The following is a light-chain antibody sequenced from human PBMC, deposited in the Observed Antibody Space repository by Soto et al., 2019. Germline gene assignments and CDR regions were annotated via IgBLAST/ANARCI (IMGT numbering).Light chain of an antibody. V-gene: IGLV2-11*01. CDR1: SSDVGGYNY. CDR2: DVS. CDR3: CSYAGSPRYV. J-gene: IGLJ1*01. Sequence: QSALTQPRLVSGSPGQSVTISCTGTSSDVGGYNYVSWYQQHPGKAPKVMIYDVSERPSGVPDRFSGSKSGNTASLTISGLQAEDEADYYCCSYAGSPRYVFGTGTKLTVL.